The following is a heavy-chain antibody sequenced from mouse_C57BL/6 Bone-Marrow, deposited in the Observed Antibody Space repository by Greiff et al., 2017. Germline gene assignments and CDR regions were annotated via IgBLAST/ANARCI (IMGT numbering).Heavy chain of an antibody. V-gene: IGHV1-5*01. J-gene: IGHJ2*01. CDR2: IYTGNSDT. CDR3: TREGYNGYPFDY. Sequence: EVQLQQSGTVLARPGASVKMSCKTSGYTFTSYWMHWVKQRPGSGLEWIGAIYTGNSDTSYNQKFKGKAKLTAVTSASTAYIELSSLTNEDSAVYYCTREGYNGYPFDYWGQGTTLTVSS. D-gene: IGHD2-3*01. CDR1: GYTFTSYW.